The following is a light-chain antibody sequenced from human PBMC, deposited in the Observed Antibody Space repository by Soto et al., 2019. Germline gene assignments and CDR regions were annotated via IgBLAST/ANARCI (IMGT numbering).Light chain of an antibody. Sequence: DIVMTQSPDSLAVSLGERATINCKSSQSVLYSSNNKNYLAWYQQKPGQPPKLLLYWASTRESGVPDRFSGSGSGTDFTLTISSLQAEDVAVYDCQQYYSTPPTFGQGTKVEIK. CDR3: QQYYSTPPT. J-gene: IGKJ1*01. V-gene: IGKV4-1*01. CDR1: QSVLYSSNNKNY. CDR2: WAS.